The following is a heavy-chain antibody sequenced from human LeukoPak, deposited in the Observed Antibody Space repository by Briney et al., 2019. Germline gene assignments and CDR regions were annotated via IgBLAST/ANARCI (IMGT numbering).Heavy chain of an antibody. V-gene: IGHV3-7*01. J-gene: IGHJ4*02. CDR1: GFTFSSYW. D-gene: IGHD4-17*01. CDR3: ARDRYGDYSIDY. CDR2: IKQDGSAR. Sequence: GGSLRLSCAASGFTFSSYWMGWVRQAPGKGLEWVANIKQDGSARYYVDSVKGRFTISRDNAKNSLYLQMNSLRVEDTAVYYCARDRYGDYSIDYWGQGTLVTVSS.